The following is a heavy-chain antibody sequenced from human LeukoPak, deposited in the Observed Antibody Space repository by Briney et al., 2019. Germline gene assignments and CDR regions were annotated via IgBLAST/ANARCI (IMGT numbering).Heavy chain of an antibody. J-gene: IGHJ3*02. CDR3: ARGFLCGGDCNAFDI. CDR2: IYYSGST. CDR1: GGSVSSYY. Sequence: SETLSLTCTVSGGSVSSYYWSWIRLPPRKGLEWIGYIYYSGSTNYNPSLKTRVTISVDTSKDQFSLNLSSVTAADTAVYYCARGFLCGGDCNAFDIWGQGTKVTVSS. V-gene: IGHV4-59*02. D-gene: IGHD2-21*02.